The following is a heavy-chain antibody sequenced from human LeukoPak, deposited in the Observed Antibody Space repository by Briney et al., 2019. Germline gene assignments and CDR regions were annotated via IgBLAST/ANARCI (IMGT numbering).Heavy chain of an antibody. D-gene: IGHD3-16*02. CDR3: AKGYTDFDF. J-gene: IGHJ4*02. CDR2: ISYDGTDK. V-gene: IGHV3-30*18. Sequence: GGSLRLSCTASGFTFSTYGMHWVRQAPGKGLEWVAVISYDGTDKYYADSVKGRFTISRDNSKNTLYLQMNSLRAEDTALYYCAKGYTDFDFWGQGTLVTVSS. CDR1: GFTFSTYG.